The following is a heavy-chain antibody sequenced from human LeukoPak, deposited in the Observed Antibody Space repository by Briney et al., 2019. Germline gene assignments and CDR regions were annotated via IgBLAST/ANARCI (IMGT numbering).Heavy chain of an antibody. CDR2: ISYDGSNK. CDR1: GFTFSSYA. D-gene: IGHD3-22*01. CDR3: ARGYYDSSGNFDY. V-gene: IGHV3-30*04. Sequence: GGSLRLSCAASGFTFSSYAMHWVRQAPGKGLEWVAVISYDGSNKYYADSVKGRFTISRDNSKNTLYLQMNSLRAEDTAVYYCARGYYDSSGNFDYWGQGTLVTVSS. J-gene: IGHJ4*02.